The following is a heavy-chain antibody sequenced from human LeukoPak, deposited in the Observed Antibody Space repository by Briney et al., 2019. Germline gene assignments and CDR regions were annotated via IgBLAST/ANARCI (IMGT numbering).Heavy chain of an antibody. CDR3: ARGLAAANSNWFDP. CDR1: GGTFSSYA. D-gene: IGHD6-13*01. CDR2: IIPIFGTA. Sequence: SVKVSCKASGGTFSSYAISWVRQAPGQGLEWMGGIIPIFGTANYAQKFQGRVTITADESTSTAYMELSSLRSEDTAVYYCARGLAAANSNWFDPWGQGTLVTVSS. J-gene: IGHJ5*02. V-gene: IGHV1-69*13.